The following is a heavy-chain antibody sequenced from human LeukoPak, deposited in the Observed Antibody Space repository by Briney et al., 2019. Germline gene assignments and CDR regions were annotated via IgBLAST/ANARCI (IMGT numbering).Heavy chain of an antibody. V-gene: IGHV3-23*01. D-gene: IGHD5-24*01. CDR3: ARDIQLST. CDR2: ILIGGANS. J-gene: IGHJ3*01. Sequence: GGCLRLSCAASGFTFSDSAMTWVRQAPGKGLDWVSLILIGGANSYYADSVKGRFTISRDNSKDTLFLQMNSLRAEDTAIYYCARDIQLSTWGLGTMVTLSS. CDR1: GFTFSDSA.